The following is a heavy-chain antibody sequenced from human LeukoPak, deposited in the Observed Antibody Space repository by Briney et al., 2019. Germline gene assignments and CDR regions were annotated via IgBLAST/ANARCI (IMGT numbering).Heavy chain of an antibody. CDR1: GFTFSNAW. D-gene: IGHD1-26*01. CDR2: IKSKTDGGTT. Sequence: GGSLRLSCAASGFTFSNAWMNWVRQAPGKGLEWVGRIKSKTDGGTTDYAAPVKGRFTVSRDDSKNTLYLQMNSLKIEDTAVYYCTTDRVARWEFYSDYYGMDVWGQGTTVTVSS. J-gene: IGHJ6*02. CDR3: TTDRVARWEFYSDYYGMDV. V-gene: IGHV3-15*07.